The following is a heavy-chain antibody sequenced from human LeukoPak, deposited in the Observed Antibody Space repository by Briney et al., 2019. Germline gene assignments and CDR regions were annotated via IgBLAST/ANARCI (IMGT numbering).Heavy chain of an antibody. D-gene: IGHD6-13*01. J-gene: IGHJ6*03. CDR2: IIPIFGTA. CDR1: GGTFSSYA. CDR3: ARGRAAGTIYYYMDV. Sequence: ASVKVSCKASGGTFSSYAISWVRQAPGQGLEWMGGIIPIFGTANYAQKFQGRVTITTDESTSTAYMELSSLRSEDTAVYYCARGRAAGTIYYYMDVWGEGTTVTVSS. V-gene: IGHV1-69*05.